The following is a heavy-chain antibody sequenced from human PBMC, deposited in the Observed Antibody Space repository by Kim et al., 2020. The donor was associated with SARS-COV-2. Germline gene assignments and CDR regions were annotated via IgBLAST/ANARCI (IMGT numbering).Heavy chain of an antibody. CDR3: ASLYTVTTDY. D-gene: IGHD4-17*01. V-gene: IGHV4-31*02. J-gene: IGHJ4*02. Sequence: TYYNPSLQSRVTISVDTSKNQFSLKLSSVTAAVTAVYYCASLYTVTTDYWGQGTLVTVST. CDR2: T.